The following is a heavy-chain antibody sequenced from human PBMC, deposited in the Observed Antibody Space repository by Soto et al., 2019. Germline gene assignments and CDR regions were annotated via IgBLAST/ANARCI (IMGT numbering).Heavy chain of an antibody. CDR1: GGSISGTTYY. D-gene: IGHD4-17*01. CDR3: ARHLEERRMATTPFDY. V-gene: IGHV4-39*01. J-gene: IGHJ4*02. Sequence: QLQLQESGPGLVKPSETLSLTCNVSGGSISGTTYYWAWIRQPPGKGPEWIGSIYYSGTTYYKSSLKCRVTISVDASNNQFSLKVSSVTAADTAVYYCARHLEERRMATTPFDYWGQGTLVTVSS. CDR2: IYYSGTT.